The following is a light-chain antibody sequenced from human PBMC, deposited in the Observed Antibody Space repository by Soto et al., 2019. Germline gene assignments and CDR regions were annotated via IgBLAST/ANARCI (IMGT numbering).Light chain of an antibody. CDR2: DVS. V-gene: IGLV2-14*03. Sequence: QSALTQPASVSGSPGQSITISCTGSSSDVGSYNYVSWYQHHPGKAPKLMIHDVSNRPSGVSNRFSGSKSGNTASLTISGLQAEDEADYYCSSYTSTSTPYVFGTGTQLTVL. CDR1: SSDVGSYNY. CDR3: SSYTSTSTPYV. J-gene: IGLJ1*01.